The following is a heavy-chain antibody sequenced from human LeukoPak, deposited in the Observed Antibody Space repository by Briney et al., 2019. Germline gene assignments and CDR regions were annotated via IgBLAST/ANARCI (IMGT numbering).Heavy chain of an antibody. CDR1: GYTFTGYY. Sequence: GASVRVSCKASGYTFTGYYMHWVRQAPGQGREWMGWINPNSGGTNYAQKFQGRVTMTRDTSISTAYMELSRLRSDDTAVYYCARDLIVGATSYYFDYWGQGTLVTVSS. CDR3: ARDLIVGATSYYFDY. V-gene: IGHV1-2*02. D-gene: IGHD1-26*01. J-gene: IGHJ4*02. CDR2: INPNSGGT.